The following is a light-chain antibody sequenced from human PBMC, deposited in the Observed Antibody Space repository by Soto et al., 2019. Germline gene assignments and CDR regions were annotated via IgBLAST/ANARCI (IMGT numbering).Light chain of an antibody. CDR2: AVS. Sequence: QSVLTQPASVSGSPGQSITISCTGTSSDVGGYNYVSWYQQHPGKAPKLMISAVSDRPSWVSNRFSGSKSGNTASLTISGLQPEDEADYYCTSSTSSGTYVFGTGTKLTVL. J-gene: IGLJ1*01. CDR1: SSDVGGYNY. CDR3: TSSTSSGTYV. V-gene: IGLV2-14*01.